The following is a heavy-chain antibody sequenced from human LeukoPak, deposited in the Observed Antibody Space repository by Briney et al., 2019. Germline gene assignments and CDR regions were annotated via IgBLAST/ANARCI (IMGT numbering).Heavy chain of an antibody. CDR3: ARDDGSSWYRYFDY. D-gene: IGHD6-13*01. V-gene: IGHV1-18*01. CDR1: GYTFTSYG. CDR2: ISAYNGNT. Sequence: ASVKVSCKASGYTFTSYGISWVRQAPGQGLEWMGWISAYNGNTNYAQKLQGRVTMTTDTSTSTAYMDLRSLRSDDTAVYYCARDDGSSWYRYFDYWGQGTLVTVSS. J-gene: IGHJ4*02.